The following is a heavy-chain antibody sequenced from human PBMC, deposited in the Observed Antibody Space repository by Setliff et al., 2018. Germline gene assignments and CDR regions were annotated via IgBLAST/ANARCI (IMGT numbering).Heavy chain of an antibody. CDR1: GFTFSSLW. D-gene: IGHD3-3*01. CDR2: INQGGGAQ. Sequence: GGSLRLSCTASGFTFSSLWMSWVRQAPGKGLEWVANINQGGGAQFYGDSVKGRFTISRDNAENSLYLQMNSLRAEDTALYYCARSPTVNWSGYEDGFDIWGQGTMVTVSS. CDR3: ARSPTVNWSGYEDGFDI. J-gene: IGHJ3*02. V-gene: IGHV3-7*01.